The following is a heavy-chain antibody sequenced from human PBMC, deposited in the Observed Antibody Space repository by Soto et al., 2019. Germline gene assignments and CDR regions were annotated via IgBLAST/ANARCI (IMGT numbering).Heavy chain of an antibody. CDR2: MNPNSGNT. D-gene: IGHD6-6*01. V-gene: IGHV1-8*01. CDR1: GYTFTSYD. Sequence: ASVKVSCKASGYTFTSYDINWVRQATGQGLEWMGWMNPNSGNTGYAQKFQGRVTMTRNTSISTAYMELSSLRSEDTAVYYCARGDYSSSSGWYYYYYYMDVWGKGTTVTVSS. J-gene: IGHJ6*03. CDR3: ARGDYSSSSGWYYYYYYMDV.